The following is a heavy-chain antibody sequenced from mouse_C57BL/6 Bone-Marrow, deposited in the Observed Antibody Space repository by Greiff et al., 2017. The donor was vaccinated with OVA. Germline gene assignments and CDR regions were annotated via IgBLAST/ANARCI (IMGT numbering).Heavy chain of an antibody. Sequence: VQLQQSGPELVKPGDSVKISCKASGYSFTGYFMNWVMQSHGKSLEWIGRLNPYNGDTFYNQKFKGKATLTVDKSSSTAHMELRSLTSEDSAVYYCARAGYYGSSGDYLDYWGQGTTLTVSS. CDR3: ARAGYYGSSGDYLDY. CDR2: LNPYNGDT. D-gene: IGHD1-1*01. CDR1: GYSFTGYF. V-gene: IGHV1-20*01. J-gene: IGHJ2*01.